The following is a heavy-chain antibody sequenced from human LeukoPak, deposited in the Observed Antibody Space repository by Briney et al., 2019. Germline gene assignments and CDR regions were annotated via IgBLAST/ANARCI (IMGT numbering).Heavy chain of an antibody. V-gene: IGHV3-23*01. Sequence: GGSLRLSCAASGFTVSSNYMSWVRQAPGKGLEWVSAISGSGGSTYYADSVKGRFTISRDNSKNTLYLQMNSLRAEDTAVYYCAKELDYSNYGPPDYWGQGTLVTVSS. CDR1: GFTVSSNY. J-gene: IGHJ4*02. CDR2: ISGSGGST. CDR3: AKELDYSNYGPPDY. D-gene: IGHD4-11*01.